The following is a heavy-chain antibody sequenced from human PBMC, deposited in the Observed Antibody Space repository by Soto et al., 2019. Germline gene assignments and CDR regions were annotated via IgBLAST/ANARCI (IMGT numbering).Heavy chain of an antibody. CDR1: GGTFSSYA. Sequence: ASVKVSCKASGGTFSSYAISWVRQAPGQGPEWMGWIDPNSGGTKYAQKFQGMVTMTRDASISTAYMELTRLRSGDAAVYYCAKGTVQGDYYYGPDVWGQGTTVTVSS. CDR2: IDPNSGGT. J-gene: IGHJ6*02. V-gene: IGHV1-2*02. CDR3: AKGTVQGDYYYGPDV. D-gene: IGHD1-1*01.